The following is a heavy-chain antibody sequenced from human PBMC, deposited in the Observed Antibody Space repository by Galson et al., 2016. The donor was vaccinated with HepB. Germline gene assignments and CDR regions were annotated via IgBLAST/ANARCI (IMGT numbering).Heavy chain of an antibody. J-gene: IGHJ3*01. Sequence: SVKVSCKASGYNLSDYNLHWVRQAPGQGLEWMGWINPDTGASNCTQRFQGRVFMASDTSISTAYLELRSLRSGDTATYYCAREGDIVVPVSADDAFDLWGQGTMVTV. CDR3: AREGDIVVPVSADDAFDL. V-gene: IGHV1-2*02. D-gene: IGHD2-15*01. CDR2: INPDTGAS. CDR1: GYNLSDYN.